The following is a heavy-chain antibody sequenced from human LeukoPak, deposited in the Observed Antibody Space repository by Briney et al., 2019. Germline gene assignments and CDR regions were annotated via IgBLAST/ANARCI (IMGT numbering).Heavy chain of an antibody. CDR2: TNPNSGGT. CDR1: GYTFTGYY. J-gene: IGHJ4*02. CDR3: ARGLIEYSSSFSDY. Sequence: ASVKVSCKASGYTFTGYYMHWVRQAPGQGLEWMGRTNPNSGGTNYAQKFQGRVTMTRDTSISTAYMELSRLRADDTAVYYCARGLIEYSSSFSDYWGQGTLVTVSS. D-gene: IGHD6-6*01. V-gene: IGHV1-2*06.